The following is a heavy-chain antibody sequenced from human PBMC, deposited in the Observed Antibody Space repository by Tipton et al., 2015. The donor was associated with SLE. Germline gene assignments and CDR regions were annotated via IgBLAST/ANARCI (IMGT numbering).Heavy chain of an antibody. V-gene: IGHV6-1*01. CDR2: TYYRSKWYN. J-gene: IGHJ4*02. CDR3: ARDSGAAAAFDY. D-gene: IGHD6-13*01. Sequence: GLVKPSQTLSLTCAISGDSVSSNSAAWNWIRQSPSRGLEWLGRTYYRSKWYNDYAVSVKSRITINPDTSKNQFSLKLSSVTAADTAVYYCARDSGAAAAFDYWGQGTLVAVSS. CDR1: GDSVSSNSAA.